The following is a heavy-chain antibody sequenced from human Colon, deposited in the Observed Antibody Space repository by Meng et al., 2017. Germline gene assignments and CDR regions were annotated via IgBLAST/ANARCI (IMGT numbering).Heavy chain of an antibody. Sequence: QVQVQESGPGLVKPSETLSLTCVVSGASISSGNWWNWVRQPPGKGLEWIGSMYYSGNIYYNPSLKSRVTISVDTSKNQFSLKVSSVTAADTAVFYCARHKGHSYGYLYFDYWGQGTLVTVSS. CDR2: MYYSGNI. J-gene: IGHJ4*02. V-gene: IGHV4-38-2*01. D-gene: IGHD5-18*01. CDR1: GASISSGNW. CDR3: ARHKGHSYGYLYFDY.